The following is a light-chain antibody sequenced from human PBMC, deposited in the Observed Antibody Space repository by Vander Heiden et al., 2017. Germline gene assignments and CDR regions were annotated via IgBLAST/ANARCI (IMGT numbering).Light chain of an antibody. V-gene: IGKV3-20*01. Sequence: IVLTHSPGTLSLSPGERATLSCRPSQSVSRYLAGSQQKPGQAPRLLLYGAPSRATGIPDRFSRATGIPDRFSGSGSGTDFTLTISRLEPEDVAVYYCRQYGDSPRTFGQGTKVEIK. J-gene: IGKJ1*01. CDR2: GAP. CDR1: QSVSRY. CDR3: RQYGDSPRT.